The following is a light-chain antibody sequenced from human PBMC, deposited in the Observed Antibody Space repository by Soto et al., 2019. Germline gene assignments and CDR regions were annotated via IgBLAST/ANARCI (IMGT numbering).Light chain of an antibody. CDR3: CSYAVSYSYG. V-gene: IGLV2-11*01. CDR1: SSDVGGYNY. J-gene: IGLJ1*01. Sequence: QPVLTQPRSVSGSPGQSVTISCTGTSSDVGGYNYVSWYQEQPGKAPKLMIYDVSKRPSGVPDRFSGSKSGNTASLTISGLQAEDEADYYCCSYAVSYSYGFGTGTKLTVL. CDR2: DVS.